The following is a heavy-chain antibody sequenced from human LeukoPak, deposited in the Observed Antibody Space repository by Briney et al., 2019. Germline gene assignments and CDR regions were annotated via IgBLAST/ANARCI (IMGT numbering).Heavy chain of an antibody. J-gene: IGHJ5*02. CDR2: INHSGST. V-gene: IGHV4-34*01. D-gene: IGHD6-19*01. CDR3: ARGRQQWLVWGASPGTLFDP. CDR1: GGSFSGYY. Sequence: PSETLSLTCAVYGGSFSGYYWNWLRQPPGKGLEWIGEINHSGSTNYNPSLKSRVTISVDTSKNQFSLKLSSVTAADTAVYYCARGRQQWLVWGASPGTLFDPWGQGTLVTVSS.